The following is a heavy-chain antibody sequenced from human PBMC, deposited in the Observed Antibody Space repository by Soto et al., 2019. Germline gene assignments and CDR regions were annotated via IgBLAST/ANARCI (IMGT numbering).Heavy chain of an antibody. J-gene: IGHJ4*02. CDR3: ARDSPYYDSSGYYSFGYFDY. CDR2: IYYSGST. CDR1: GGSISSYY. D-gene: IGHD3-22*01. V-gene: IGHV4-59*01. Sequence: SETLSLTCTVSGGSISSYYWSWIRQPPGKGLEWIGYIYYSGSTNYNPSLKSRVTISVDTSKNQFSLKLSSVTAADTAVYYCARDSPYYDSSGYYSFGYFDYWGQGTLVTVSS.